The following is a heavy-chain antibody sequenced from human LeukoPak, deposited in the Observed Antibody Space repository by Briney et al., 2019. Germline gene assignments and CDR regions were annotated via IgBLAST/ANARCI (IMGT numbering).Heavy chain of an antibody. CDR3: ARESEGVVPAAIGWFDP. Sequence: PSETLSLTCTVSGGSISSGGYYWSWIRQHPGKGLEWIGYIYYSGSTYYNPSLKSRVTISVDTSKNQFSLKLSSVTAADTAVYYCARESEGVVPAAIGWFDPWAREPWSPSPQ. J-gene: IGHJ5*02. CDR1: GGSISSGGYY. V-gene: IGHV4-31*03. CDR2: IYYSGST. D-gene: IGHD2-2*01.